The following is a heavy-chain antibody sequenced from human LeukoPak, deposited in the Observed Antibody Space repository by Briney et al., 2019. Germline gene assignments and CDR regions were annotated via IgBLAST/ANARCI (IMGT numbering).Heavy chain of an antibody. V-gene: IGHV4-4*07. J-gene: IGHJ4*02. CDR2: MFTGGSA. CDR1: GGSISGYY. CDR3: ARLYCSGGACLFDH. Sequence: SETLSLTCSVSGGSISGYYWNWIRQPAGKGLEWIGRMFTGGSANYNPSLGSRVTMSTDTSKNHVSLKLSAVTAADTAVYYCARLYCSGGACLFDHWGQGTPVTVSS. D-gene: IGHD2-15*01.